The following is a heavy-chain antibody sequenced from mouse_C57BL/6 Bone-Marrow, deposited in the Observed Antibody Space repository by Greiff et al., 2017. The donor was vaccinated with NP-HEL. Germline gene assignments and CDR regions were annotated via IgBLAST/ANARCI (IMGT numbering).Heavy chain of an antibody. V-gene: IGHV1-76*01. Sequence: QVQLKESGAELVRPGASVKLSCKASGYTFTDYYINWVKQRPGQGLEWIARIYPGSGNTYYNEKFKGKATLTAEKSSSTAYMQLSSLTSEDSAVYFCARSYYYGTPYWYFDVWGTGTTVTVSS. J-gene: IGHJ1*03. CDR1: GYTFTDYY. D-gene: IGHD1-1*01. CDR2: IYPGSGNT. CDR3: ARSYYYGTPYWYFDV.